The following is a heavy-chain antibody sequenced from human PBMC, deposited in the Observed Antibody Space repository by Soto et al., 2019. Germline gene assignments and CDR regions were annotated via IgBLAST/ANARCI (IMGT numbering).Heavy chain of an antibody. CDR3: ARLAVTTSPGDAFDI. CDR2: IIPILGIA. V-gene: IGHV1-69*02. J-gene: IGHJ3*02. D-gene: IGHD4-17*01. Sequence: GASGKVSCKASGGTFSSYTISWVRQAPGQGLEWMGRIIPILGIANYAQKFQGRVTITADKSTSTAYMELSSLRSEDTAVYYCARLAVTTSPGDAFDIWGQGTMVTVS. CDR1: GGTFSSYT.